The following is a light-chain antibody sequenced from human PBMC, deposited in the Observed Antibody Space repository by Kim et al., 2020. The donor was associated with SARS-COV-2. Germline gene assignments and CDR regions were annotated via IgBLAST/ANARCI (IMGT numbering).Light chain of an antibody. Sequence: SSELTQDPAVSVALGQTIRITCQGDSLRSYYASWYQQKPGQAPVLVIYGKNNRPSGIPDRFSGSSSGNTASLTITGAQAEDEAYYYCNSRDSRGNHWVFG. CDR1: SLRSYY. J-gene: IGLJ3*02. CDR3: NSRDSRGNHWV. V-gene: IGLV3-19*01. CDR2: GKN.